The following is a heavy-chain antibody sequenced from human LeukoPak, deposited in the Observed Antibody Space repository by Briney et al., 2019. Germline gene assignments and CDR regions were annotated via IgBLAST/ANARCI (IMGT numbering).Heavy chain of an antibody. J-gene: IGHJ5*02. Sequence: SETLSLTCTVSGGSISSYYWSWIRQPAGKGLEGIGGIYTSGSTNYNPSLKSRVTMSVHTSKNQFSLKLSSVTAADTAVYYCARGAYYYDSSGPGGWFDPWGQGTLVTVSS. CDR3: ARGAYYYDSSGPGGWFDP. CDR2: IYTSGST. CDR1: GGSISSYY. D-gene: IGHD3-22*01. V-gene: IGHV4-4*07.